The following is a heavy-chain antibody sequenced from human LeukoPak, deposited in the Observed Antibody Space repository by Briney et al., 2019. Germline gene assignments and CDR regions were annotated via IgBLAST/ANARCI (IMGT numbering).Heavy chain of an antibody. CDR3: ARGGYYGSGNDFRFDP. V-gene: IGHV4-61*01. J-gene: IGHJ5*02. D-gene: IGHD3-10*01. CDR1: GGSISSGSY. CDR2: IHYTGST. Sequence: SETLSLTCTVSGGSISSGSYWSWIRQPPGKGLECIGYIHYTGSTNYNPSLKSRVTISVDTSKSQFSLKLSSVTAADTAIYYCARGGYYGSGNDFRFDPWGQGTLVTVSS.